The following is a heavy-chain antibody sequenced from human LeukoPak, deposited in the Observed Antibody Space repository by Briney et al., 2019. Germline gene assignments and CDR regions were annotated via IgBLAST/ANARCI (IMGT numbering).Heavy chain of an antibody. V-gene: IGHV3-23*01. D-gene: IGHD2-2*01. CDR1: GFTFYTYA. CDR2: LTPAGTS. CDR3: VKESPFPEGSTARIYYFDN. J-gene: IGHJ4*02. Sequence: GGSLRLSSAASGFTFYTYAMSGVRQGPGQGLEWVSALTPAGTSFFADIVKGRFSVSRGNSKNTLSLQMNSLRAEDTAVYYCVKESPFPEGSTARIYYFDNWGQGTLVTVSS.